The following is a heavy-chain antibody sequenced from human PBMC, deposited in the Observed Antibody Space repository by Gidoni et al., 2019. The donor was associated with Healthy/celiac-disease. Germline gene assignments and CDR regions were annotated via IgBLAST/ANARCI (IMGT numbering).Heavy chain of an antibody. CDR2: IKQDGSEK. V-gene: IGHV3-7*01. CDR1: GFTFSSYW. D-gene: IGHD3-22*01. CDR3: ARDPMIVDYDAFDI. Sequence: EVQLVESGGGLVQPGGSLRLSCAASGFTFSSYWMSWVRQAPGKGLEWVANIKQDGSEKYYVDSVKGRFTISRDNAKNSLYLQMNSLRAEDTAVYYCARDPMIVDYDAFDIWGQGTMVTVSS. J-gene: IGHJ3*02.